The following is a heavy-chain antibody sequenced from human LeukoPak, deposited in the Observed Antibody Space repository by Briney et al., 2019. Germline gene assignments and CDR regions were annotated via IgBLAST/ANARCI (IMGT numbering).Heavy chain of an antibody. CDR1: GFTFSSYW. D-gene: IGHD3-10*01. CDR2: IKQDGSEK. V-gene: IGHV3-7*01. Sequence: GGSLRLSCAASGFTFSSYWMSWVRQAPGKGLEWLANIKQDGSEKYYVDSVKGRFTISRDNAKNSLYLQMNSLRAEDTAVYYCCRWVYGSRPIDYWGQGTLVTVSS. J-gene: IGHJ4*02. CDR3: CRWVYGSRPIDY.